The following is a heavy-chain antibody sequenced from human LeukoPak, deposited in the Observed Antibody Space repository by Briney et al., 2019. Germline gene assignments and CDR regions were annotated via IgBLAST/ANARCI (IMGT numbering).Heavy chain of an antibody. CDR1: GFTFSDYS. CDR2: ISSSSSII. D-gene: IGHD3-10*01. J-gene: IGHJ4*02. V-gene: IGHV3-48*02. Sequence: GGPLRLSCEASGFTFSDYSMNWVRQAPRKGLEWISYISSSSSIIYNADSVKGRFTISRDNVKNSLYLQMNSLRDEDTAVYYCARESSGVLGFDSWGQGTLVTVSS. CDR3: ARESSGVLGFDS.